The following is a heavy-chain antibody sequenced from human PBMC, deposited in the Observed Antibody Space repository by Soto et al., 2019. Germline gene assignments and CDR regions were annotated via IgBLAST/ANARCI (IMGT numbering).Heavy chain of an antibody. Sequence: SETLSLTCTVSGGSISSYYWSWIRQPPGKGLEWIGYIYYSGSTNYNPSLKSRVTISVDTSKNQFSLKLSSVTAADTAVYYCERGYLADRYAGCDFDYWGQGTLVTVSS. CDR2: IYYSGST. CDR1: GGSISSYY. J-gene: IGHJ4*02. V-gene: IGHV4-59*01. CDR3: ERGYLADRYAGCDFDY. D-gene: IGHD3-16*02.